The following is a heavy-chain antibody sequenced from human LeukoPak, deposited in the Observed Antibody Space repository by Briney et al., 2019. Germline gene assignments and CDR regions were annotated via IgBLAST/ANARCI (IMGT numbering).Heavy chain of an antibody. CDR1: GFTFSSYG. CDR3: AKIRVAYYYDSSGSSFLLDY. Sequence: GGSLRLSCAASGFTFSSYGMHWARQAPGKGLEWVAFIRYDGSNKYYADSVKGRFTISRDNSKNTLYLQMNSLRAEDTAVYYCAKIRVAYYYDSSGSSFLLDYWGQGTLVTVSS. D-gene: IGHD3-22*01. CDR2: IRYDGSNK. V-gene: IGHV3-30*02. J-gene: IGHJ4*02.